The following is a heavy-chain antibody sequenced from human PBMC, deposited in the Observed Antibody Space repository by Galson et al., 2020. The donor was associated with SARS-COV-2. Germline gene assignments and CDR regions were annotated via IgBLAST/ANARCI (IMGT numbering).Heavy chain of an antibody. CDR1: GFNFSTYA. CDR2: ISSSGGGNT. J-gene: IGHJ6*02. V-gene: IGHV3-23*01. Sequence: GEPLKISCADSGFNFSTYAMSWVRQAPGEGLEWVSAISSSGGGNTYYADAVKGRFTIYRDNSKNTLYLQINSLIAEDTAIYYCAKGRPLCRNGMDVWGQGTTVTVSS. CDR3: AKGRPLCRNGMDV. D-gene: IGHD2-15*01.